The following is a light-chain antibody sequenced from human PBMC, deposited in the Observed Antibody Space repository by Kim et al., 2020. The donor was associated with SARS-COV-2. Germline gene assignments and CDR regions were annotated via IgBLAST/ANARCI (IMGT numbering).Light chain of an antibody. J-gene: IGKJ1*01. Sequence: DIQMTQSPSSLSASVGDRVTITCRASQSISTYLNWYQQKPGKAPNLLIYAASSLQSGVPSRFSGSGSGTDFTLTISSQQPEDLATYFCQQSYSTLTWTFGQGTKVDIK. CDR3: QQSYSTLTWT. V-gene: IGKV1-39*01. CDR1: QSISTY. CDR2: AAS.